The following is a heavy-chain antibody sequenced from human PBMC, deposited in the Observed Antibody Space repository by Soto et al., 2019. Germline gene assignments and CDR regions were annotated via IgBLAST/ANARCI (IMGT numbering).Heavy chain of an antibody. D-gene: IGHD2-15*01. CDR1: GYTFTSYA. V-gene: IGHV1-3*01. CDR2: INAGNCNT. Sequence: ASVKVSCKASGYTFTSYAMHWVRQAPGQMLEWIGWINAGNCNTKCSQNFQDRVTITRDTSASTAYMELSSLRSEDTAVYYCARGESVVGDYWGQGTLVTVSS. CDR3: ARGESVVGDY. J-gene: IGHJ4*02.